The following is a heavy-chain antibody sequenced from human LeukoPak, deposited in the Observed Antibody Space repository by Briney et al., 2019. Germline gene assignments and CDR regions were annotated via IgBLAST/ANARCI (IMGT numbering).Heavy chain of an antibody. J-gene: IGHJ4*02. CDR1: GGSLSNSF. CDR3: WGSPSGCGGTCAFDY. CDR2: IYSSGTT. Sequence: SETLSLTCSVSGGSLSNSFWSWLRQPAGKGLEWIGRIYSSGTTNYNPSLKSRATLSLDTSKNQFSLKLTSVTTADPAVYYCWGSPSGCGGTCAFDYWGQGALVTVSS. D-gene: IGHD2-15*01. V-gene: IGHV4-4*07.